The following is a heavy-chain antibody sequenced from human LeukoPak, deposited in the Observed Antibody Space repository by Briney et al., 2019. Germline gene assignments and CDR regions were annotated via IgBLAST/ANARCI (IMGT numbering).Heavy chain of an antibody. J-gene: IGHJ4*02. CDR1: GFAVSNDY. V-gene: IGHV3-66*01. Sequence: GGSLRPSCAASGFAVSNDYMTWVRQAPGKGLEWVSVIYDGGDTYYADSVKGRFTISRDNSKNTLYLQMNSLRAEDTAVYYCARAGPYYYDSGSSFDYWGQGTLVTVSS. CDR2: IYDGGDT. D-gene: IGHD3-10*01. CDR3: ARAGPYYYDSGSSFDY.